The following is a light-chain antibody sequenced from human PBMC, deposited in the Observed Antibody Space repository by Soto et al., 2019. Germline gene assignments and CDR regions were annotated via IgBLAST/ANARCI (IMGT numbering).Light chain of an antibody. CDR2: GAS. CDR3: QQYGSSPRT. V-gene: IGKV3-20*01. J-gene: IGKJ1*01. Sequence: EIVLTQSPGPLSLSPGERATLSCMSSQTVRSSSLAWYQQKPGQAPRLLIFGASTRAAGFPDRFSGSGSGTDFTLTISRLEPEDFAVYYCQQYGSSPRTFGQGTKVDIK. CDR1: QTVRSSS.